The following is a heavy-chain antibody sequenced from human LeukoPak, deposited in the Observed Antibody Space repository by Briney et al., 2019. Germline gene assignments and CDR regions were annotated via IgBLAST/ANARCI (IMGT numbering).Heavy chain of an antibody. V-gene: IGHV4-39*07. CDR2: IYYSGST. CDR3: SRETYSSSSPTGHDAFDI. D-gene: IGHD6-6*01. CDR1: GGSISSSSNY. Sequence: PSETLSLTCTVSGGSISSSSNYWGWIRQPPGKGLEWIGSIYYSGSTYYNPSLKSRVTISVDTSKNQFSLKLSSVTAADTAVYYCSRETYSSSSPTGHDAFDIWGQGTMVTVSS. J-gene: IGHJ3*02.